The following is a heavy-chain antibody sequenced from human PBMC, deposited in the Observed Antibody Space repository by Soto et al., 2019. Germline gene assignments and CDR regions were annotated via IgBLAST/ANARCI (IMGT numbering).Heavy chain of an antibody. D-gene: IGHD2-2*01. Sequence: GGSLRLSCTVSGFAFNNYVINLVRQAPGKGLEWLAVITYSSSVKYYADSVKGRFTISRDNSKNTLYLQMNSLRAKDMAIYYCARGPSSLTRFDYWGQGTLVTVSS. V-gene: IGHV3-30*03. CDR2: ITYSSSVK. J-gene: IGHJ4*02. CDR3: ARGPSSLTRFDY. CDR1: GFAFNNYV.